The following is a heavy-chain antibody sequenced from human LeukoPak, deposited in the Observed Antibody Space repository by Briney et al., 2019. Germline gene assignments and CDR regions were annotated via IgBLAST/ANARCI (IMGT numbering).Heavy chain of an antibody. CDR3: ARDYFWASDY. V-gene: IGHV3-48*01. J-gene: IGHJ4*02. CDR1: GSTFSNHN. CDR2: ISSDTSVI. D-gene: IGHD2/OR15-2a*01. Sequence: GGSLRLSCAASGSTFSNHNMNWVRQPPGKGLEWISYISSDTSVIYYADSVKGRFTISRDNAKNSLFLQMTSLSAEDTAVYYCARDYFWASDYWGQGTLVTVSS.